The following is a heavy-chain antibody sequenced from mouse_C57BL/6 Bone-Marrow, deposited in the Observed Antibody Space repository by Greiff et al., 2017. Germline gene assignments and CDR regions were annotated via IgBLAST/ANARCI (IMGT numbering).Heavy chain of an antibody. CDR1: GFTFSDYG. D-gene: IGHD2-2*01. V-gene: IGHV5-17*01. CDR3: ARTRLRGPFDY. CDR2: ISSGSSTI. Sequence: EVKLVESGGGLVKPGGSLKLSCAASGFTFSDYGMHWVRQAPEKGLEWVAYISSGSSTIYYADTVKGRFPISRDNAKNTLFLQMTSLRSEDTAMYYCARTRLRGPFDYWGQGTTLTVSS. J-gene: IGHJ2*01.